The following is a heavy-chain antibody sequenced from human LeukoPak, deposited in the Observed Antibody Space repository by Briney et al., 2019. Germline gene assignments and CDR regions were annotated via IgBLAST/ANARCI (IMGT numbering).Heavy chain of an antibody. CDR3: ARAGVYYDSSGYYPRPENWFDP. V-gene: IGHV4-34*01. Sequence: SETLSLTCAVYGGSFSSYYWSWIRQPPGKGLEWIGEINHSGSTNYSPSLKSRVTISVDTSKNQFSLKLSSVTAADTAVYYCARAGVYYDSSGYYPRPENWFDPWGQGTLVIVSS. CDR2: INHSGST. J-gene: IGHJ5*02. D-gene: IGHD3-22*01. CDR1: GGSFSSYY.